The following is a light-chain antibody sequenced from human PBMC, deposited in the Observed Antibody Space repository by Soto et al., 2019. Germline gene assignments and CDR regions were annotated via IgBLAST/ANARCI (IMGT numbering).Light chain of an antibody. V-gene: IGLV1-47*01. J-gene: IGLJ1*01. Sequence: QSVLTQPPSASGTPGQRVTISCSGSSSNIGSNYVYWYQQLPGTAPKLLIYRNNQRPSGVPNRFSGSKSGTSASLVISGLQAEDEADYYCSSYTSSSTRSTYVFGTGTKVTVL. CDR2: RNN. CDR1: SSNIGSNY. CDR3: SSYTSSSTRSTYV.